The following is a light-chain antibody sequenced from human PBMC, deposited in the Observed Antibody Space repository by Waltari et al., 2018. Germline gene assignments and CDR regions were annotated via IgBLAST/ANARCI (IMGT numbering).Light chain of an antibody. V-gene: IGKV1-5*03. Sequence: DIQMTQSPSTLSASVGDRVTITCRASQSISNLLAWYQQQPGKAPKYLISKTSNLESGVPSRFSGSGSGTGFTLTISSLQPDDFASYYCQQYNGRFGQGTKVEMK. CDR2: KTS. CDR1: QSISNL. CDR3: QQYNGR. J-gene: IGKJ1*01.